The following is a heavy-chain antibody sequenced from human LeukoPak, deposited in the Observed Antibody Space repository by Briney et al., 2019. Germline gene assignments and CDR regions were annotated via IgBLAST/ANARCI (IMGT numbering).Heavy chain of an antibody. CDR1: GYTFTGYY. Sequence: ASVKVSCKASGYTFTGYYMHWVRQAPGQGLEWMGWINPNSGGTNYAQKFQGRVTMTRDTSISTAYMELSRLRSDDTAVYYCARVPGHDYHSDYWGQGTLVTVSS. V-gene: IGHV1-2*02. J-gene: IGHJ4*02. CDR3: ARVPGHDYHSDY. D-gene: IGHD4-11*01. CDR2: INPNSGGT.